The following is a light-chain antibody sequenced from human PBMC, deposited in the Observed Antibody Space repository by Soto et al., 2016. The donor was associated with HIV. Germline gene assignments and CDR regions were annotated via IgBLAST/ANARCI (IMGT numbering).Light chain of an antibody. CDR3: QVWDSTTDPPV. J-gene: IGLJ2*01. Sequence: SYVLTQPPSVSVAPGKTAKITCGGNNIGSKNVHWYQQKPGQAPVLVVSDDSDRPSGIPERFSGSNSGNTATLTISRVEAGDEADYYCQVWDSTTDPPVFGGGTRLTVL. CDR2: DDS. V-gene: IGLV3-21*03. CDR1: NIGSKN.